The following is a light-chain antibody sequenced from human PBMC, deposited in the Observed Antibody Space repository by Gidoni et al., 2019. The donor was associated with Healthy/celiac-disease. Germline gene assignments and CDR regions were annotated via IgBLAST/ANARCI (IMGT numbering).Light chain of an antibody. Sequence: VTISCTGSSSNIGAGYDVHWYQQLPGTAPKLLIYGNSNRPSGVPDRFSGSKSGTSASLAITGLQAEDEPDYYCQSYDSSLSASYVSGTGTKVTVL. CDR3: QSYDSSLSASYV. CDR1: SSNIGAGYD. CDR2: GNS. J-gene: IGLJ1*01. V-gene: IGLV1-40*01.